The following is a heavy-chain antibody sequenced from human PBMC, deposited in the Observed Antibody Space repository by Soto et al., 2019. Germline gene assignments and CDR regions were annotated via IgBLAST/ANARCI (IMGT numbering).Heavy chain of an antibody. CDR2: INHSGST. Sequence: QVQLQQWGAGLLKPSETLSLTCAVYGGSFSGYYWSWIRQPPGKGLEWIGEINHSGSTNYNPSLKSRVTISVDTSKNQFSLKLSSVTAADTAVYYCARQSRILVWFDPWGQGTLVTVSS. CDR1: GGSFSGYY. CDR3: ARQSRILVWFDP. J-gene: IGHJ5*02. V-gene: IGHV4-34*01. D-gene: IGHD2-8*02.